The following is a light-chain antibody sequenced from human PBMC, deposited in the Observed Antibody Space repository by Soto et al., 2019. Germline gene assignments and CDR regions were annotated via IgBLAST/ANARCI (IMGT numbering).Light chain of an antibody. CDR2: DVS. J-gene: IGLJ1*01. V-gene: IGLV2-14*01. CDR1: NSDVGGNNY. CDR3: TSWTTINSYV. Sequence: QAVVTQPAAVSGSPAQSITISCTGTNSDVGGNNYVSWYQQHPSKAPKLMIFDVSNRPAGVSNRFSGYKSGNTSSLTSSGLHDEDEADYYCTSWTTINSYVFGTGTKLTVL.